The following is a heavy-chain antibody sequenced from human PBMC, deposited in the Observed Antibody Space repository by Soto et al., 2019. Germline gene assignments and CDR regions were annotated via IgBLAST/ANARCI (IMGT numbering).Heavy chain of an antibody. CDR2: IYPGDSDT. CDR1: GYSFTSYW. V-gene: IGHV5-51*01. CDR3: ARQGGDQDYYYYGMDV. J-gene: IGHJ6*02. D-gene: IGHD4-17*01. Sequence: GESLKISCKGSGYSFTSYWIGWVRQMPGKGLEWMGIIYPGDSDTRYSPSFQGQVTISADKSISTAYLQWSSLKASDTAMYYCARQGGDQDYYYYGMDVWGQGTTVTVSS.